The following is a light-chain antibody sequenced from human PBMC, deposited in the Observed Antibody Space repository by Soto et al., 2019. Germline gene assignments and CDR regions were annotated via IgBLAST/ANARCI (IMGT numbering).Light chain of an antibody. CDR3: SSYAGSNNWV. V-gene: IGLV2-8*01. CDR2: EVS. CDR1: SSDVGGYKY. J-gene: IGLJ3*02. Sequence: QSVLTQPPSASGSPGQSVAVSCTGTSSDVGGYKYVSWYQHHPGKAPQVMIYEVSKRPSGVPDRFSGSKSGNTASLTVSGLQAEDEADYYCSSYAGSNNWVFGGGTKVTVL.